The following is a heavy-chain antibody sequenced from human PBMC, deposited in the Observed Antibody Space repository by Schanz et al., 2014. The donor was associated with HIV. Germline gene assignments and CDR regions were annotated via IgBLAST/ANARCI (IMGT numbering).Heavy chain of an antibody. CDR3: AKIRRLLTRWDWFDP. D-gene: IGHD6-25*01. V-gene: IGHV1-2*02. Sequence: QVQLVQSGPDVKKPGASVKVSCKASRYTFTAYYMHWVRQAPGQGLEWMGWINPNSGGTNYAQKFQGRVTMTRDTSISTAYMELSRLRSDDTAVYYCAKIRRLLTRWDWFDPWGQGTLVTVSS. CDR2: INPNSGGT. J-gene: IGHJ5*02. CDR1: RYTFTAYY.